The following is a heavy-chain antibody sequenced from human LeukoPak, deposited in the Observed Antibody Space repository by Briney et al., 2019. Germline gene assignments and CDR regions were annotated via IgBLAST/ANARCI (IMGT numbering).Heavy chain of an antibody. V-gene: IGHV3-53*01. Sequence: GGSLRLSCAASGFTVSDNYMNWVRQAPGKGLEWVSVIYYGNSGSTYYADSVKGRFTISRDSSKNTLYLHMNSLRAEDTAAYYCERELEFSRYWYFDLWGRGTLVSVSS. CDR1: GFTVSDNY. D-gene: IGHD3-3*02. J-gene: IGHJ2*01. CDR2: IYYGNSGST. CDR3: ERELEFSRYWYFDL.